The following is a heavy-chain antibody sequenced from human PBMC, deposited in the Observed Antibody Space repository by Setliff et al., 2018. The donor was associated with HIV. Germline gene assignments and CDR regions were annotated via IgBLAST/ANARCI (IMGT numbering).Heavy chain of an antibody. J-gene: IGHJ4*02. CDR1: GYSLSSYA. CDR3: ARYPYYDDKRGYYE. V-gene: IGHV1-18*01. CDR2: ISPYNGNT. D-gene: IGHD3-22*01. Sequence: ASVKVSCKASGYSLSSYAVSWVRQAPGQGLEWVGWISPYNGNTHYAQKFQARVTLTTDTSTDTAFMDLRSLSSDDTAVYFCARYPYYDDKRGYYEWGQGTLVTVSS.